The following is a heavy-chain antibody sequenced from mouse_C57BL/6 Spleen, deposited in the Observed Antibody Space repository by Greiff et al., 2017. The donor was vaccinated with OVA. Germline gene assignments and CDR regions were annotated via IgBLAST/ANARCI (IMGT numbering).Heavy chain of an antibody. Sequence: QVHVKQSGAELVKPGASVKMSCKASGYTFTSYWITWVKQRPGQGLEWIGDIDPGSGSTNYNEKFKSKATLTVDTSSSTAYMQLSSLTSEDSAVYYGARGLMDSFAYWGQGTLVTVSA. J-gene: IGHJ3*01. D-gene: IGHD2-3*01. CDR1: GYTFTSYW. V-gene: IGHV1-55*01. CDR3: ARGLMDSFAY. CDR2: IDPGSGST.